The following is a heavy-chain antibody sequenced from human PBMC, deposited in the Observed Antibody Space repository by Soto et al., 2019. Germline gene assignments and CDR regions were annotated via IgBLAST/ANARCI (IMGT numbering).Heavy chain of an antibody. CDR1: VFAFSSYA. V-gene: IGHV3-30*16. J-gene: IGHJ4*02. CDR3: ARDPVSTATRGTFDY. CDR2: MPNEGGNE. D-gene: IGHD1-1*01. Sequence: GGSLRLSCAASVFAFSSYAMHWVRQAPGKGLEWVAGMPNEGGNEYYADSVRGRFTISRDNSKNTLYLQMNSLRTEDTAVYYCARDPVSTATRGTFDYWGQGTLVTVSS.